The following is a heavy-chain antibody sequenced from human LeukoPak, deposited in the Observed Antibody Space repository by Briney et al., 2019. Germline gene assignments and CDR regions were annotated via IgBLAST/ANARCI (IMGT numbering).Heavy chain of an antibody. Sequence: ASVKVSCKASGGTFSSYAISWVRQAPGQGLEWMGGIIPIFGTANYAQKFQGRVTITTDESTSTAYMELSSLRSEDTAVYYCARVSGGHCSSTSCPEWFDPWGQGTLVTVSS. D-gene: IGHD2-2*01. J-gene: IGHJ5*02. CDR3: ARVSGGHCSSTSCPEWFDP. CDR1: GGTFSSYA. CDR2: IIPIFGTA. V-gene: IGHV1-69*05.